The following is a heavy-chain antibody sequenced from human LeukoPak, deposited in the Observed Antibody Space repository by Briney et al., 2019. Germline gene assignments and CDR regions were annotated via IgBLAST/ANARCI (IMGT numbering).Heavy chain of an antibody. CDR1: GFTFSRSA. CDR2: IIYSGGAT. J-gene: IGHJ4*02. Sequence: GGSLRLSCAASGFTFSRSAMTWVRQGPGTGLEFVASIIYSGGATDYADSVKGLFTISRDNSKNTLYLQMNSLRAEDTALYYCAKDGLYYDGSEHVYYFDSWGQGTLVTVSS. V-gene: IGHV3-23*01. D-gene: IGHD3-22*01. CDR3: AKDGLYYDGSEHVYYFDS.